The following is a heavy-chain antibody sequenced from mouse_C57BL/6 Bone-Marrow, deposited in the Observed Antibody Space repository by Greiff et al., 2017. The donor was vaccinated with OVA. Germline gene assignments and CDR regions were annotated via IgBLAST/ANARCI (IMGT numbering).Heavy chain of an antibody. CDR1: GFTFSDYG. CDR2: ISNLAYSI. D-gene: IGHD1-1*01. V-gene: IGHV5-15*04. Sequence: EVQLVESGGGLVQPGGSLKLSCAASGFTFSDYGMAWVRQAPRKGPEWVAFISNLAYSIYYADTVTGRFTISRENAKNTLYLEMSSLRSEDTAMYYCARYYGSSYDAMDDWGQGTSVTVSS. CDR3: ARYYGSSYDAMDD. J-gene: IGHJ4*01.